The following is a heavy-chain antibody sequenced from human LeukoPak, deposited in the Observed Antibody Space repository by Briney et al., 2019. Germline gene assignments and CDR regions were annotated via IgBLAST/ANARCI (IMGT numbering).Heavy chain of an antibody. J-gene: IGHJ4*02. D-gene: IGHD6-13*01. CDR3: AREGGRAAPGRFDY. Sequence: GGSLRLSCAASGINFRSSGMHWVRQAPGKGLEWVTFIQNDGSDKSYAASVQGRYTISRDNSKNTVYLHMNSLRADDTALYYCAREGGRAAPGRFDYWGQGTLVTVSS. CDR1: GINFRSSG. V-gene: IGHV3-30*02. CDR2: IQNDGSDK.